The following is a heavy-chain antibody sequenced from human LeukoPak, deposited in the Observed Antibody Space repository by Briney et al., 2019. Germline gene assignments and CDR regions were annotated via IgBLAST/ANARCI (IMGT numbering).Heavy chain of an antibody. CDR3: ARRVVVVPAARGYNWFDP. J-gene: IGHJ5*02. CDR2: INHSGST. Sequence: SETLSLTCDVYGGSFSGYYWSWIRQPPGKGLEWIGEINHSGSTNYNPSLKSRVTILVNTSKNQFSLKLITMTAADTAVYYCARRVVVVPAARGYNWFDPWGQGTLVTVSS. V-gene: IGHV4-34*01. D-gene: IGHD2-2*01. CDR1: GGSFSGYY.